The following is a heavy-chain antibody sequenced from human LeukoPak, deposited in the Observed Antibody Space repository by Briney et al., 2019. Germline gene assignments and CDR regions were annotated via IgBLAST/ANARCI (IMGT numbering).Heavy chain of an antibody. V-gene: IGHV3-30*02. J-gene: IGHJ4*02. Sequence: GGSLRLSCAASGFIFSDYGMHWVRQAPGKGLEWVAFIRNDDSDRDYGDSVKGRFIISRDNSKNTLFLQMNSLRPEDTGVYYCAIYDNRGDFDYWGQGTQVTVS. CDR2: IRNDDSDR. CDR1: GFIFSDYG. D-gene: IGHD3-22*01. CDR3: AIYDNRGDFDY.